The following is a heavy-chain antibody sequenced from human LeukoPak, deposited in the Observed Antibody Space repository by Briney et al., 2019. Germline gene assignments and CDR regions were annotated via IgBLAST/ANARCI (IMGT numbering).Heavy chain of an antibody. D-gene: IGHD3-10*01. J-gene: IGHJ4*02. V-gene: IGHV3-66*01. Sequence: GGSLRLSCAASGFTVSSNYMSWVRQAPGKGLEWVSVIYSGGSTYYADSVKGRFTISRDNSKNTLYLQMNSLRAEDTAVYYCARGSELLWFGEFDYWGQGTLVTVSS. CDR3: ARGSELLWFGEFDY. CDR2: IYSGGST. CDR1: GFTVSSNY.